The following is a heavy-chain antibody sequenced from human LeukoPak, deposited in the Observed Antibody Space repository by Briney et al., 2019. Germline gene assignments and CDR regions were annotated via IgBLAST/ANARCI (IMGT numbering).Heavy chain of an antibody. CDR2: IHYSGST. V-gene: IGHV4-59*08. Sequence: KTSETLSLTCTVSGGSISSNYWSWIRQPPGKGLEWIGYIHYSGSTNYNPSLKSRVTISMDTSKNQFSLKLRSVTAADTAIYYCASSSNPLGLLNWFDPWGQGTLVTVSS. D-gene: IGHD6-13*01. CDR1: GGSISSNY. CDR3: ASSSNPLGLLNWFDP. J-gene: IGHJ5*02.